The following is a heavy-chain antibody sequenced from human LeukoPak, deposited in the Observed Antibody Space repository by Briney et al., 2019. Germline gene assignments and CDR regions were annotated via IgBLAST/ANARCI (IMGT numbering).Heavy chain of an antibody. V-gene: IGHV3-48*01. CDR2: ISSRSTTI. J-gene: IGHJ4*02. Sequence: SGGSLRLSCAASGFTFSSYSMNWVRQAPGKGLEWVSYISSRSTTIYYADSVQGRFTISRDNAKNSLYLQMNSLRAEDTAVYYCARDRLEAVTDDDYFDYWGQGTLVTVSS. CDR3: ARDRLEAVTDDDYFDY. CDR1: GFTFSSYS. D-gene: IGHD2-21*02.